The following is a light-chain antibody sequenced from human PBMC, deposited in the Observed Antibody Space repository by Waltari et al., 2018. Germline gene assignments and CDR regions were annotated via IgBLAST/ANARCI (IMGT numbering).Light chain of an antibody. CDR1: QSVSKY. Sequence: EDVWTQSPGTLSLSPGERATLSCRSSQSVSKYLAWYQQKPGQAPRLLIYDASTRATGIPDRFSGSGWGTDFSLTISRLEPEDFAVYYCQKYETLPATFGQGTKVQMK. V-gene: IGKV3-20*01. J-gene: IGKJ1*01. CDR3: QKYETLPAT. CDR2: DAS.